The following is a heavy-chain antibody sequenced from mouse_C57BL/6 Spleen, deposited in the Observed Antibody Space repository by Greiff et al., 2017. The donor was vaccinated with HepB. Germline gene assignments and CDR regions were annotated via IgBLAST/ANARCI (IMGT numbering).Heavy chain of an antibody. CDR2: IDPSDSYT. J-gene: IGHJ1*03. CDR1: GYTFTSYW. D-gene: IGHD2-2*01. CDR3: ARKGYEVSSYWYFDV. V-gene: IGHV1-69*01. Sequence: QVQLQQPGAELVMPGASVKLSCKASGYTFTSYWMHWVKQRPGQGLEWIGEIDPSDSYTNYNQKFKGKSTLTVDKSSSTAYMQLSSLTSEDSAVYYCARKGYEVSSYWYFDVWGTGTTVTVSS.